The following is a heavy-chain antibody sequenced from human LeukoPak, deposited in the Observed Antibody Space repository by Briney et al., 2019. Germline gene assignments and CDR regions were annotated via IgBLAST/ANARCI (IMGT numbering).Heavy chain of an antibody. V-gene: IGHV4-4*09. D-gene: IGHD3-22*01. CDR1: GGSISSYY. CDR3: ARLGGYYYDSSGYYPYYFDY. Sequence: SETLSLTCTVSGGSISSYYWSWIRQPPGKGLEWIGYIYTSGSTNYNPSLKSRVTISVDTSKNQFSLKLSSVTAADTAVYYCARLGGYYYDSSGYYPYYFDYWGQGTLDTVSS. J-gene: IGHJ4*02. CDR2: IYTSGST.